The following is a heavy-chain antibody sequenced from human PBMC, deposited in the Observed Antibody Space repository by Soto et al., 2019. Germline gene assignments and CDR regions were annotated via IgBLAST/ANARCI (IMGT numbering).Heavy chain of an antibody. CDR1: GGSFSGYY. Sequence: SETLSLTCAVYGGSFSGYYWSWIRQPPGKGLEWIGEINHSGSANYNPSLKSRVTISVDTSKNQFSLKLSSVTAADTAVYYCARGPSIAARPPRIRRGWFDPWGQGTLVTVSS. CDR2: INHSGSA. D-gene: IGHD6-6*01. V-gene: IGHV4-34*01. J-gene: IGHJ5*02. CDR3: ARGPSIAARPPRIRRGWFDP.